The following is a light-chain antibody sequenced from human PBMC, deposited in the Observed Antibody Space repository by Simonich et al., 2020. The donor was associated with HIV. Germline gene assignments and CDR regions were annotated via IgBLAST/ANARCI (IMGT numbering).Light chain of an antibody. CDR3: QQYNNWPPYT. J-gene: IGKJ2*01. CDR2: GAS. CDR1: QSVSSSY. V-gene: IGKV3-15*01. Sequence: EIVLTQSPGTLSLSPGERATLSCRASQSVSSSYLAWYQQKPGQAPRLLIYGASTRATGIPARVSGSGSGTEFTLTISTMQSEDFAVYYCQQYNNWPPYTFGQGTKLEIK.